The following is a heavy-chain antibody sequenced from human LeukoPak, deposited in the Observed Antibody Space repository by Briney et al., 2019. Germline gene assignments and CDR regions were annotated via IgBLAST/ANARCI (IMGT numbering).Heavy chain of an antibody. CDR2: IYSGGGT. Sequence: GGSLRLSCEASGLTVNNYYMSWVRQAPGKGLEWVSIIYSGGGTYYADSVRGRFTISRDISKNTVYLQMNSLRAEDTALYYCARDQRGIAVAGVGWYFDLWGRGTLVTVSS. CDR3: ARDQRGIAVAGVGWYFDL. CDR1: GLTVNNYY. J-gene: IGHJ2*01. V-gene: IGHV3-66*01. D-gene: IGHD6-19*01.